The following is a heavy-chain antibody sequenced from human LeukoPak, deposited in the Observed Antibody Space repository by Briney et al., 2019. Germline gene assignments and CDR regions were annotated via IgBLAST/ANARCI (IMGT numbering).Heavy chain of an antibody. V-gene: IGHV4-4*09. D-gene: IGHD2-21*02. Sequence: SETLSLTCTVSGGSISCYYWSWIRQPPGKGLEWIGYIYTSGSTNYNPSLKSRVTISVDTSKNQFSLKLSSVTAADTAVYYCARQVAYCSCDCYLNWFDPWGQGTLVTVSS. CDR2: IYTSGST. J-gene: IGHJ5*02. CDR3: ARQVAYCSCDCYLNWFDP. CDR1: GGSISCYY.